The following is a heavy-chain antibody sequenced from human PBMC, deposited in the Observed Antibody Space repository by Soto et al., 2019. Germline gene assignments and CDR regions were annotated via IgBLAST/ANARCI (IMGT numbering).Heavy chain of an antibody. CDR1: GYTFTSYY. D-gene: IGHD6-6*01. CDR3: ARASSSSSERTYFDY. J-gene: IGHJ4*02. Sequence: ASVNVSCKASGYTFTSYYMHWVRQAPGQGLEWMGIINPSGGSTSYAQKFQGRVTMTRDTSTSTVYMELSSLRSEDTAVYYCARASSSSSERTYFDYWGQGTLVTVSS. CDR2: INPSGGST. V-gene: IGHV1-46*01.